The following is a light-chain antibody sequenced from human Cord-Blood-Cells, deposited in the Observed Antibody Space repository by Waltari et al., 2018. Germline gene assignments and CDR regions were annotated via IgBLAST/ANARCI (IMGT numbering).Light chain of an antibody. J-gene: IGLJ1*01. CDR3: NSRDSSSTHSV. Sequence: SSELTQDPAVSVALGQTVRITCQGDSLRRYYASWYQQKPGQAPVLVIYGKNNRPSGIPDRFSGSSSGNTASLTITGAQAEDEADYYCNSRDSSSTHSVF. V-gene: IGLV3-19*01. CDR2: GKN. CDR1: SLRRYY.